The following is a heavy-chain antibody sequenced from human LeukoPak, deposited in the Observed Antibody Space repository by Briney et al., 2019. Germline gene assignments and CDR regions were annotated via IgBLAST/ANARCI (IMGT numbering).Heavy chain of an antibody. D-gene: IGHD1-1*01. Sequence: PGGSLRLSCAASGFTFSNYGMHWVRQAPDKGLEWVAFIQYDSNNKYYADSVKGRFTISRDNSKNTLYLQMNSLRAEDTAVYYCAKGWRGNYYDYWGQGTLVTVSS. CDR3: AKGWRGNYYDY. J-gene: IGHJ4*02. CDR1: GFTFSNYG. CDR2: IQYDSNNK. V-gene: IGHV3-30*02.